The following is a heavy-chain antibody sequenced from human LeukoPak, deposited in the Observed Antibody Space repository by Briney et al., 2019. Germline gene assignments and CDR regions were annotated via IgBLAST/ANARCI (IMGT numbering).Heavy chain of an antibody. D-gene: IGHD2-15*01. Sequence: SETLSLTCTVSGGSISSYYWSWIRQPAGKGLEWIGRIYTSGSTNYNPSLKSRVTMSVDTSKNQFSLKLSSVTAADTPVYYCARAPYYCSGGSCYYDAFDIWGQGTMVTVSS. J-gene: IGHJ3*02. CDR2: IYTSGST. V-gene: IGHV4-4*07. CDR3: ARAPYYCSGGSCYYDAFDI. CDR1: GGSISSYY.